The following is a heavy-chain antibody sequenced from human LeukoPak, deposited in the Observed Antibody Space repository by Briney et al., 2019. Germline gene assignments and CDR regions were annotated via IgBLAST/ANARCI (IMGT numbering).Heavy chain of an antibody. J-gene: IGHJ4*02. D-gene: IGHD6-13*01. CDR3: MRAPIGAAGPFDF. Sequence: GRSLRLSCAASGFTFSNYAMHWVRQAPGKGLEWVAAVWDAGTNTHYADSVKGRVTISRDNSKNTVYLQMNSLRAEDTAVYYCMRAPIGAAGPFDFWGQGTLVTVSS. CDR1: GFTFSNYA. V-gene: IGHV3-33*01. CDR2: VWDAGTNT.